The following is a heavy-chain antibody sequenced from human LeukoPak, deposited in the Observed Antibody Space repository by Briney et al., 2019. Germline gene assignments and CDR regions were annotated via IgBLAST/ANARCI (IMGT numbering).Heavy chain of an antibody. D-gene: IGHD2-2*01. J-gene: IGHJ3*02. V-gene: IGHV3-7*01. CDR1: GFTFTTYW. Sequence: GGSLRLSCTASGFTFTTYWMSWVRQTPGKGLEWVANIKQDGSEKYYVDSVKGRFTISRDNAKNSLDLQMNSLRVEDTALYYCVREGAYCSSTSCYGLRAFDIWGQGTMVTVSS. CDR2: IKQDGSEK. CDR3: VREGAYCSSTSCYGLRAFDI.